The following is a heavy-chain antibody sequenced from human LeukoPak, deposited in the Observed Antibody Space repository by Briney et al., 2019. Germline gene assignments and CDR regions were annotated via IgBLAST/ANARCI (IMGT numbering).Heavy chain of an antibody. Sequence: KPSETLSLTCTVSGGSISSYYWSWIRQPPGKGLEWIGYIYYSGSTNYNPSLKSRVTISVDTSKNQFSLKLSSVTAADTAVYYCARPLTVTTLEAFDIWGQGTMVTVSS. J-gene: IGHJ3*02. CDR1: GGSISSYY. D-gene: IGHD4-17*01. CDR2: IYYSGST. CDR3: ARPLTVTTLEAFDI. V-gene: IGHV4-59*01.